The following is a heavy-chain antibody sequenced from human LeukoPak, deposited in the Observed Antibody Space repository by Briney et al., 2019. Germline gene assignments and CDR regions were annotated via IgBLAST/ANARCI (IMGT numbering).Heavy chain of an antibody. V-gene: IGHV4-4*07. CDR3: ARDNGDYDEGGFDP. J-gene: IGHJ5*02. Sequence: PSETLSLTCTVSGGSISSYYWSWIRQPAGKGLEWIGRIYTSGSTNYNPSLKSRVTMSVDTSKNQFSLKLSSVTAADMAVYYCARDNGDYDEGGFDPWGQGTLVTVSS. CDR1: GGSISSYY. D-gene: IGHD4-17*01. CDR2: IYTSGST.